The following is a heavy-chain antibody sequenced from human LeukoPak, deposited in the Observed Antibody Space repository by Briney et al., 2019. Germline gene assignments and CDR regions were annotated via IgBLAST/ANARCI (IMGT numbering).Heavy chain of an antibody. CDR2: INQDGNEK. CDR3: ALSMVRGPFSFYYYGVDV. CDR1: GFTFSDYN. Sequence: GGSLRLSCAASGFTFSDYNMNWVRQAPGTGLEWVANINQDGNEKYSVDSVKGRFTVSRDNAKNSLYLEMNSLRADDTGVYYCALSMVRGPFSFYYYGVDVWGPGTAVTVSS. J-gene: IGHJ6*02. V-gene: IGHV3-7*01. D-gene: IGHD3-10*01.